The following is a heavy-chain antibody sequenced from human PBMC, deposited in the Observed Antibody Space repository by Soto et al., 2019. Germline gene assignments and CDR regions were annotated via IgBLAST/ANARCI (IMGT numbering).Heavy chain of an antibody. J-gene: IGHJ4*02. CDR1: GDSVSSNSAT. Sequence: SQTISLTCAISGDSVSSNSATWNWIRQSPSRGLEWLGRTYYRSKWYNDYAVSVKGRITINPDTSKNQFSLQLNSLTPEDTAVYYCARDGLSIWFNFDSWGQGTLVTVSS. D-gene: IGHD6-13*01. CDR2: TYYRSKWYN. V-gene: IGHV6-1*01. CDR3: ARDGLSIWFNFDS.